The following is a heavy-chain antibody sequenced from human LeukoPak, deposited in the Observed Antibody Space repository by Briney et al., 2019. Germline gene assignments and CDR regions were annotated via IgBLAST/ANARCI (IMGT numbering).Heavy chain of an antibody. D-gene: IGHD2-2*02. CDR3: ASTLPAAIGNWFDP. CDR1: GGSISSYY. CDR2: IYTSGST. J-gene: IGHJ5*02. V-gene: IGHV4-4*07. Sequence: SETLSLTCTVSGGSISSYYWSWIRQPAGKGLEWIGRIYTSGSTNYNPSLKSRVTMSVDTSKNQFSLKLSSVTAADTAVYYCASTLPAAIGNWFDPWGQGTLVTVSS.